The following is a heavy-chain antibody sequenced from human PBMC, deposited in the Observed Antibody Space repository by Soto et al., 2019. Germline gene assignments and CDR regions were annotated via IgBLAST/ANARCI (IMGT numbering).Heavy chain of an antibody. Sequence: PSHTLSLTCAMSGYSVSSNSAALNWIRQSPSRGLEWLGRTYYRSKWYNDYAVSVKSRITINPDTSKNQFSLQLNSVTPEDTAVYYCARGYSSSPTNYYYYYGMDVWGQGTTVTVS. CDR1: GYSVSSNSAA. V-gene: IGHV6-1*01. CDR2: TYYRSKWYN. J-gene: IGHJ6*02. D-gene: IGHD6-6*01. CDR3: ARGYSSSPTNYYYYYGMDV.